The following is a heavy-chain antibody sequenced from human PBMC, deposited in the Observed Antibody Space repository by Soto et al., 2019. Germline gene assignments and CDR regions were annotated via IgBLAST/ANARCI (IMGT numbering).Heavy chain of an antibody. Sequence: QLQLQESGPGLVKPSETLSLTCTVSGGSISSSSYYWGWIRQPPGKGLEWIGSIDYSGSTHYNPSLKSRVTLSVDTSKNQSALKLSTVTAADAAVYDCESLDGDYVPYWGQGSLVTVSS. CDR2: IDYSGST. D-gene: IGHD4-17*01. V-gene: IGHV4-39*01. CDR3: ESLDGDYVPY. CDR1: GGSISSSSYY. J-gene: IGHJ4*02.